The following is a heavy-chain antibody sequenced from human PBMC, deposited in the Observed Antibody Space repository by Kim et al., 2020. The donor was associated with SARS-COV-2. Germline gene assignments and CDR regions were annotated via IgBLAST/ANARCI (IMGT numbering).Heavy chain of an antibody. CDR2: IKQDGSEK. J-gene: IGHJ5*02. V-gene: IGHV3-7*01. Sequence: GGSLRLSCAASGFTFSSYWMSWVRQAPGKGLEWVANIKQDGSEKYYVDSVKGRFTISRDNAKNSLYLQMNSLRAEDTAVYYCARELLGNWDLGDYYDSSGYGAFDPWGQGPLVTGSS. CDR3: ARELLGNWDLGDYYDSSGYGAFDP. CDR1: GFTFSSYW. D-gene: IGHD3-22*01.